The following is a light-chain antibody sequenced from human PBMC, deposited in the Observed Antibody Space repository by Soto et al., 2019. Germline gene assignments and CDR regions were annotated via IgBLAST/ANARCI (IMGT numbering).Light chain of an antibody. CDR3: LQDYNYPRT. J-gene: IGKJ2*01. V-gene: IGKV1-6*01. CDR2: AAS. Sequence: AIQMTQSPSSLSASVGDRVTITCRASQDIKNDLGWYQQKPGKAPKFLIYAASSLQSGVPLRFSGSGSGTDFTLTISSLQSEDVATYYCLQDYNYPRTFGQGTQLEIK. CDR1: QDIKND.